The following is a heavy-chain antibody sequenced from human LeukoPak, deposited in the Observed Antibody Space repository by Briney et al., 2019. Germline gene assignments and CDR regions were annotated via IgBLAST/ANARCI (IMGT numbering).Heavy chain of an antibody. CDR1: GGSTGISSYY. Sequence: SETLSLTCTDSGGSTGISSYYWGWIRQPPGEGLEWIGSIYYGGSTYYNPSLKSRVTISVDTSKNQFSLKLSSVTAADTAVYYCARQYAAPNWFDPWGQGTLVTVSS. CDR2: IYYGGST. J-gene: IGHJ5*02. CDR3: ARQYAAPNWFDP. V-gene: IGHV4-39*01.